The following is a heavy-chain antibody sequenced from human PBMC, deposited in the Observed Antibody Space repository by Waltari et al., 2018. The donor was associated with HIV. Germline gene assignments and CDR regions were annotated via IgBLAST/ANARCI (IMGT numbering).Heavy chain of an antibody. J-gene: IGHJ6*02. Sequence: LEWVLYISSSSSYSYYADSVKGRFTIARDNAKNSLYLQMNSLRAEDTAVYYCARGDSSGYYHYYYYGMDVWGQGTTVTVSS. V-gene: IGHV3-21*01. CDR3: ARGDSSGYYHYYYYGMDV. D-gene: IGHD3-22*01. CDR2: ISSSSSYS.